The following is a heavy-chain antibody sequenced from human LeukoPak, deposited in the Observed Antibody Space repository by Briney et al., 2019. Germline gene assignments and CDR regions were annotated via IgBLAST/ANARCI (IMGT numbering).Heavy chain of an antibody. CDR1: GGSVSSGSYY. Sequence: SETLSLTCTVSGGSVSSGSYYWSWIRQPPGKGLEWIGSIYYSGNTYHNPSLKSRVTISVDTSKNQFSLKLSSVTAADTAVYYCAKDYYDRSGYDYWGQGTLVTVSS. J-gene: IGHJ4*02. V-gene: IGHV4-39*01. CDR3: AKDYYDRSGYDY. D-gene: IGHD3-22*01. CDR2: IYYSGNT.